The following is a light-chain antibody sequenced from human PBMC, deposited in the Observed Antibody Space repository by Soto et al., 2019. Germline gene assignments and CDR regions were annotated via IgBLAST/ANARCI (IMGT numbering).Light chain of an antibody. CDR3: QSFDKYLSAVV. V-gene: IGLV1-40*01. Sequence: QSVLTRPPSVSGAPGERVTISCTGSSSDIGAGYRVRWYQQVPGTAPKLPIYDNTNRPSGVSVRFSGSKSGTSASLAISGLQAEDEADYYCQSFDKYLSAVVFGGGTKVTVL. J-gene: IGLJ2*01. CDR2: DNT. CDR1: SSDIGAGYR.